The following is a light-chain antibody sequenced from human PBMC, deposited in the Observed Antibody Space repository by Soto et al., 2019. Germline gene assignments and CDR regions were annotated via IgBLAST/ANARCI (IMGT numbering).Light chain of an antibody. CDR1: QDISNF. Sequence: DIQMTQSPSSLSASVGDRVTTTCQASQDISNFLNWFQQKPGQAPKVLIFDASNLKTGVPSRFSGTGSGTHFSVTISSLQPEEVATYYCQQYDKFPMTFGQGTKVEVK. CDR3: QQYDKFPMT. V-gene: IGKV1-33*01. CDR2: DAS. J-gene: IGKJ1*01.